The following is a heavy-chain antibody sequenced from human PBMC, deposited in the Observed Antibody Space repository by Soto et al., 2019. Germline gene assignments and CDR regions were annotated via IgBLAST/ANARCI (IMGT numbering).Heavy chain of an antibody. D-gene: IGHD5-18*01. V-gene: IGHV3-21*01. CDR2: ISPYDHSF. J-gene: IGHJ4*01. CDR1: GFTLTSHN. Sequence: GSLRLSCAASGFTLTSHNIYWFRQAPGKGLEWVSSISPYDHSFYYADSVRGRFTVSKDNAEYSVFLQMNSLRDEDTAVYFCVRDRDLDRDMVHADLWGQGTLVTVSS. CDR3: VRDRDLDRDMVHADL.